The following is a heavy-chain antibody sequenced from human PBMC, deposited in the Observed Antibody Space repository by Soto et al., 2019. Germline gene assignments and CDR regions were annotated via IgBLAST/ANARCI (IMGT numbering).Heavy chain of an antibody. CDR2: IWYDGSNK. CDR3: ARERGGYSGYDDLDY. V-gene: IGHV3-33*01. CDR1: GFTFSSYG. D-gene: IGHD5-12*01. J-gene: IGHJ4*02. Sequence: QVQLVESGGGVVQPGRSQRLSCAASGFTFSSYGMHWVRQAPGKGLEWVAVIWYDGSNKYYADSVKGRFTISRDNSKNTLYLQMNSLRAEDTAVYYCARERGGYSGYDDLDYWGQGTLVTVSS.